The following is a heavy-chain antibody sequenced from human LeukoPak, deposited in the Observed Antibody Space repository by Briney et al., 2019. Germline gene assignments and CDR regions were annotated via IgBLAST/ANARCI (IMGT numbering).Heavy chain of an antibody. D-gene: IGHD2-15*01. CDR1: GFTFDDYA. V-gene: IGHV3-9*03. J-gene: IGHJ3*02. Sequence: GRSLRLSCAASGFTFDDYAMHWVRQAPGKGLEWVSGISWNSGSIGYADSVKGRFTISRDNAKNSLYLQMNSLRAEDMALYYCAHGSVKSAFDIWGQGTMVTVSS. CDR2: ISWNSGSI. CDR3: AHGSVKSAFDI.